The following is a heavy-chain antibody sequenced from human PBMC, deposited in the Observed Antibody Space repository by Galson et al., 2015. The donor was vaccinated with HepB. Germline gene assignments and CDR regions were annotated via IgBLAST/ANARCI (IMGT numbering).Heavy chain of an antibody. CDR2: ISVTPSPI. Sequence: SLRLSCAASGFTFSDYYMNWIRQAPEKGLEWIAFISVTPSPIYYADSVRGRFIISRDNAKNSLFLEMNSLTAEDTAVYYCARNGSWLTTDDGLDIWGQGTRVTVSS. CDR1: GFTFSDYY. CDR3: ARNGSWLTTDDGLDI. J-gene: IGHJ3*02. V-gene: IGHV3-11*01. D-gene: IGHD4-17*01.